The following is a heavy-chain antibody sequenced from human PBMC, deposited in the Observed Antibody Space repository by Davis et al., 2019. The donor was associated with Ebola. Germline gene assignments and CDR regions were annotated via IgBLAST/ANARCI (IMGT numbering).Heavy chain of an antibody. D-gene: IGHD5-18*01. CDR3: ARDLEERQLWHLNYYYYYMDV. CDR1: GYTFTGYY. J-gene: IGHJ6*03. CDR2: INPNSGGT. V-gene: IGHV1-2*02. Sequence: ASVKVSCKASGYTFTGYYMHWVRQAPGQGLEWMGWINPNSGGTNYAQKFQGRVTMTRDTSISTAYMELGRLRSDDTAVYYCARDLEERQLWHLNYYYYYMDVWGKGTTVTVSS.